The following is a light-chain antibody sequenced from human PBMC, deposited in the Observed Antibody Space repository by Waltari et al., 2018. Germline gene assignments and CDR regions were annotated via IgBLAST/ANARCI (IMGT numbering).Light chain of an antibody. J-gene: IGLJ3*02. Sequence: QSALTQPASVSGSPGQSITISCLGPSSDIGGYNYFPWYQQNPGKAPKVIIYDVTKRPSGVSNRFSGSKSGSTASLTISGLQAEDEADYYCSSYTSSNTWVFGGGTKLTVL. CDR1: SSDIGGYNY. CDR3: SSYTSSNTWV. CDR2: DVT. V-gene: IGLV2-14*01.